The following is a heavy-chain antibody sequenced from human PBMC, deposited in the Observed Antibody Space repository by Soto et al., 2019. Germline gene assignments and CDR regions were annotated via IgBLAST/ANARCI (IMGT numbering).Heavy chain of an antibody. CDR1: GFTFSSYG. Sequence: QVQLVESGGGVVQPGRSLRLSCAASGFTFSSYGMHWVRKAAGKGLEWVAVISYDGSNKYYADSVKGRFTISRDNSKNTVYQQMNCLRADDTAVYYCAKERVILLWSSRYYYYGMYVWGQGFTVTVSS. CDR3: AKERVILLWSSRYYYYGMYV. V-gene: IGHV3-30*18. CDR2: ISYDGSNK. J-gene: IGHJ6*02. D-gene: IGHD3-10*01.